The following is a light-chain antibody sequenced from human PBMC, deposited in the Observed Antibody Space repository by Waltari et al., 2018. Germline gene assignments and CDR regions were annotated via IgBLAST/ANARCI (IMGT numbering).Light chain of an antibody. CDR2: GAS. Sequence: EIVMTQSPATLSVFPGARATLSCRASQSIRSKLAWYQHKPGQAPRLLIYGASTRATGIPARFSGSGSGTEFTLTISRLQSEDFAVYFCQQYDNWLGTFGQGTKVEIK. CDR3: QQYDNWLGT. CDR1: QSIRSK. J-gene: IGKJ1*01. V-gene: IGKV3-15*01.